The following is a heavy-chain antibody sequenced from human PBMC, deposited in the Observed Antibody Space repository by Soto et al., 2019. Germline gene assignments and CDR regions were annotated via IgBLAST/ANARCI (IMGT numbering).Heavy chain of an antibody. D-gene: IGHD3-16*01. CDR1: GFTFSSYG. Sequence: PGGSLRLSCAASGFTFSSYGMHWVRQAPGKGLEWVAVISYDGSNKYYADSVKGRFTISRDNSKNTLYLQMNSLRAEDTAVYYWAKDRGKIRTYYYLDVWGKGTTFTVSS. V-gene: IGHV3-30*18. CDR3: AKDRGKIRTYYYLDV. J-gene: IGHJ6*03. CDR2: ISYDGSNK.